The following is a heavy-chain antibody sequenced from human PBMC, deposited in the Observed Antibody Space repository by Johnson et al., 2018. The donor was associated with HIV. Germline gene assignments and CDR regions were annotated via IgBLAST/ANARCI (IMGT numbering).Heavy chain of an antibody. CDR1: GFIVSSNY. CDR2: IHYDGSNK. V-gene: IGHV3-30*02. Sequence: QVQLVESGGGLVQPGGSLRLSCAASGFIVSSNYMNWVRQAPGKGLEWVAFIHYDGSNKYDADSVKGRFTISRDNSKNTLYLQMSSLRVEDTALYYCAKDQWMFDIWGQGTMVTVSS. D-gene: IGHD3-10*02. CDR3: AKDQWMFDI. J-gene: IGHJ3*02.